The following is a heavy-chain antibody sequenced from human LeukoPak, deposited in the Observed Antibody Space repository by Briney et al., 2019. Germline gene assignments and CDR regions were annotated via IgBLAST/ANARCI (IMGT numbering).Heavy chain of an antibody. CDR3: AKHYGSGSPYYFDY. J-gene: IGHJ4*02. D-gene: IGHD3-10*01. V-gene: IGHV3-23*01. CDR1: EFTFSNYA. CDR2: ISGSGGGT. Sequence: GGSLRLSCVGSEFTFSNYAMSWVRQAPGRGLEWVSSISGSGGGTYYADSVKGRFTISRDNAKNSLYLQMNSLRAEDTALYYCAKHYGSGSPYYFDYWGQGTLVTVSS.